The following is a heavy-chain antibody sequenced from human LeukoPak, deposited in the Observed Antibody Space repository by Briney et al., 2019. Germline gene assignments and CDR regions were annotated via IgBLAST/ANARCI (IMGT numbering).Heavy chain of an antibody. D-gene: IGHD2-15*01. CDR1: GFTFSSYS. J-gene: IGHJ3*02. CDR3: AREGFAAASDI. V-gene: IGHV3-7*01. CDR2: IKEDGSEK. Sequence: GGSLRLSCAASGFTFSSYSMNWVRQAPGKGLEWVANIKEDGSEKNYVDSVKGRFTISRDNVKNSMYLQMNSLRAEDTAVYYCAREGFAAASDIWGQGTMVTVSS.